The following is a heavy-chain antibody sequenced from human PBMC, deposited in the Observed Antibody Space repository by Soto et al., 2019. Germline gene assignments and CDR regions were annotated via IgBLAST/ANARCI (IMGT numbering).Heavy chain of an antibody. D-gene: IGHD6-6*01. Sequence: PSETLSLTCAVSGGSISSGGYSWSWIRQPPGKGLEWIGYIYHSGSTYYNPSLKSRVTISVDRSKNQFSLKLSSVTAADTAVYYCARVPRPSHIAARPRIWFDPWGQGTLVTVSS. J-gene: IGHJ5*02. CDR1: GGSISSGGYS. CDR3: ARVPRPSHIAARPRIWFDP. CDR2: IYHSGST. V-gene: IGHV4-30-2*01.